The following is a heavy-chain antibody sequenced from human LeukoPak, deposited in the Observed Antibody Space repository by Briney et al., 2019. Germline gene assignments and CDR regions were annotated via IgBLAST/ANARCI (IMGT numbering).Heavy chain of an antibody. J-gene: IGHJ5*02. CDR2: ISSGSSYI. Sequence: GGSLKLSCAASGFTFSSYSMNWVRQAPGKGLEWVSSISSGSSYIYYADSVKGRFTISRDNAKNSLYLQMNSLRAEDTAVYYCARAGNYYGRHTNWFDPWGQGTLVTVSS. CDR1: GFTFSSYS. CDR3: ARAGNYYGRHTNWFDP. V-gene: IGHV3-21*01. D-gene: IGHD3-10*01.